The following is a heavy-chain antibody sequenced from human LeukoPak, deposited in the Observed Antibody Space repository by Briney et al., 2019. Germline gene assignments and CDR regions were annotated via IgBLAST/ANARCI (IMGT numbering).Heavy chain of an antibody. Sequence: GGSLRLSCAASGFTFSSYAMSWVRQAPGKGLEWVSAISGSGGGTYYADSVKGRFTISRDNSKNTLYLQMNSLRAEDTALYYCAKDIMRVGAHFDYWGQGTLVTVSS. V-gene: IGHV3-23*01. D-gene: IGHD1-26*01. J-gene: IGHJ4*02. CDR3: AKDIMRVGAHFDY. CDR1: GFTFSSYA. CDR2: ISGSGGGT.